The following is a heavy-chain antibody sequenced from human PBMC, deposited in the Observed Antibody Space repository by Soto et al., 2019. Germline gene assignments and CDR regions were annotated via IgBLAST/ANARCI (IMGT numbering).Heavy chain of an antibody. CDR2: ISYDGSNK. Sequence: GGSLRLSCAASGFTFSSYGMHWVRQAPGKGLEWVAVISYDGSNKYYADSVKGRFTISRDNSKNTLYLQMNSLRAEDTAVYYCAKDLADYYGMDVWGQGTTVTVSS. J-gene: IGHJ6*02. V-gene: IGHV3-30*18. CDR3: AKDLADYYGMDV. CDR1: GFTFSSYG.